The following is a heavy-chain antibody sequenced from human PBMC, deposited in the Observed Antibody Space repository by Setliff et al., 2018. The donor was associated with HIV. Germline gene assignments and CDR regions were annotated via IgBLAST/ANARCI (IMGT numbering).Heavy chain of an antibody. CDR1: GGSISSGGYS. J-gene: IGHJ4*02. CDR2: IYTSGST. D-gene: IGHD3-22*01. CDR3: ARGLSFYDPGGFDY. V-gene: IGHV4-30-2*01. Sequence: SETLSLTCAVSGGSISSGGYSWSWIRQPPGKGLEWIGYIYTSGSTNYNPSLKSRVTISVDTSKNQFSLKLSSVTAADTAVYYCARGLSFYDPGGFDYWGQGTLVTVSS.